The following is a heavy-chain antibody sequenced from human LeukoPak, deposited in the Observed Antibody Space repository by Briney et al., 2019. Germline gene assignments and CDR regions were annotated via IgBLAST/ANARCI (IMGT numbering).Heavy chain of an antibody. V-gene: IGHV4-31*03. D-gene: IGHD1-26*01. J-gene: IGHJ4*02. CDR3: AREISRGATMYFDY. CDR1: GGSISSGGYY. CDR2: IYYSGST. Sequence: SETLSLICTVSGGSISSGGYYWSWIRQHPGKGLEWIGYIYYSGSTYYNPSLKSRVTISVDTSKNQFSLKLSSVTAADTAVYYCAREISRGATMYFDYWGQGTLVTVSS.